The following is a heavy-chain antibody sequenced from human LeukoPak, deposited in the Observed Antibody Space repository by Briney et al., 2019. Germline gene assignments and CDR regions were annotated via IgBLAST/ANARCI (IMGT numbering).Heavy chain of an antibody. Sequence: LPGGSLRLSCAASGFISNNYGLIWVRQAPGKGLEWVSAISNDGGGTNYADFVKGRFSISRDNSKNTLFLQMNSLRAEDTALYYCAKGSSGYFVDLWGQGTLVTVSS. D-gene: IGHD3-22*01. CDR2: ISNDGGGT. CDR3: AKGSSGYFVDL. J-gene: IGHJ5*02. CDR1: GFISNNYG. V-gene: IGHV3-23*01.